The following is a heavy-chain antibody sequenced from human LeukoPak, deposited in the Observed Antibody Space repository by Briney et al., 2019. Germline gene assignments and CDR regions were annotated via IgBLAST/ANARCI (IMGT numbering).Heavy chain of an antibody. D-gene: IGHD6-6*01. J-gene: IGHJ4*02. CDR3: VRGLGYSSSSYFDY. CDR1: GGSISSGSYY. V-gene: IGHV4-61*02. Sequence: PSETLSLTCTVSGGSISSGSYYWSWIRQPAGKGLEWIGRIYTSGSTNYNPSLKSRVTISVDTSKNQFSLKLSSVTAADTAVYYCVRGLGYSSSSYFDYWGQGTLVTVSS. CDR2: IYTSGST.